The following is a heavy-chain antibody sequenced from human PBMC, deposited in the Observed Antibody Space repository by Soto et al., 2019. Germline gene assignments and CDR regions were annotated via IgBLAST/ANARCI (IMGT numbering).Heavy chain of an antibody. D-gene: IGHD6-13*01. CDR1: GYVFTNYF. Sequence: QVQLVQSGAEVKKPGASVKVSCKASGYVFTNYFMHWVRQAPGQGLEWMGIINPNGGGTSYAQKFEGRVTMTRDSDTSTVYMDLSSLRSEDTALYFCAREVGSNSWSYYYGMDVWGQGPSVTVSS. V-gene: IGHV1-46*01. CDR3: AREVGSNSWSYYYGMDV. CDR2: INPNGGGT. J-gene: IGHJ6*02.